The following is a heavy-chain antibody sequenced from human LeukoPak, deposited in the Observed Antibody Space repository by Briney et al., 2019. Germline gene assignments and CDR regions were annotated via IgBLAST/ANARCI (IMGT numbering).Heavy chain of an antibody. D-gene: IGHD1-26*01. J-gene: IGHJ4*02. CDR3: AKLMVGATGDY. CDR2: ISGSGGST. Sequence: GGPLRLSGAPSGFTFRSNAMSWGPQTPGKGREGVSAISGSGGSTYYADSVKGRFSISRDNSKNTLYLQMNSLRAEDTAVYYCAKLMVGATGDYWGQGTLVTVSS. CDR1: GFTFRSNA. V-gene: IGHV3-23*01.